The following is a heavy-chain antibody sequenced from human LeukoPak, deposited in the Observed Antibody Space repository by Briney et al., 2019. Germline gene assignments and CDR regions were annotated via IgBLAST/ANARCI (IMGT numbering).Heavy chain of an antibody. J-gene: IGHJ4*02. Sequence: SETLSLTCTVSGGSICSYYWSWIRQPAGKGLEWIGRIYTSGSTNYNASLKSRVSMSVDTSKNQFSLKLSSVTAADTAVSYCARENSGSYREFDYWGQGTLVTVSS. V-gene: IGHV4-4*07. D-gene: IGHD1-26*01. CDR3: ARENSGSYREFDY. CDR2: IYTSGST. CDR1: GGSICSYY.